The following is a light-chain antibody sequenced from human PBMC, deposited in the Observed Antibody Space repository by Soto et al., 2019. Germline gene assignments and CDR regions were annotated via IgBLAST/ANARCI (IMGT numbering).Light chain of an antibody. CDR2: RAS. CDR1: QSIDGW. V-gene: IGKV1-5*03. J-gene: IGKJ2*01. Sequence: DVQMTQSPSTLSASIGDTVTITCRASQSIDGWLAWYQQKPGRPPKLLIYRASILENGVPSRFSGRGSGTEFTLTISGLRPDDLGTYFCQQYNSYSKTFGEGTKLDI. CDR3: QQYNSYSKT.